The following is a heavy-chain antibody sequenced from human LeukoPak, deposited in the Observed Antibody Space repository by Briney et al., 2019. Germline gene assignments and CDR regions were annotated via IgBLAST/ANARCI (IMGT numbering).Heavy chain of an antibody. CDR1: GGSISSDSYY. J-gene: IGHJ5*02. Sequence: SQTLSLTCTVSGGSISSDSYYWNWIRQPAGKGLEWIGRIYTSGTTNYNPSLKSRVTISVDTSKNQFSLKLSSVTAADTAVYFCARGGHWLDPWGQGTMVTVSP. V-gene: IGHV4-61*02. CDR3: ARGGHWLDP. CDR2: IYTSGTT.